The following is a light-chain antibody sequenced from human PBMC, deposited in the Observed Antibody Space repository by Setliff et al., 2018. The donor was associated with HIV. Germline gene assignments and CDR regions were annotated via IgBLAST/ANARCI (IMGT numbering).Light chain of an antibody. CDR1: TSDIGSYNR. CDR3: SSYTGSDTFDV. Sequence: QSALAQPPSVSGSPGQSIIISCTGTTSDIGSYNRVSWYQQRPGTAPKLIIYEVNKRPSGVSNRFSGSKSGTTASLAISGLQAEDEATYFCSSYTGSDTFDVFGTGTKVTVL. V-gene: IGLV2-23*02. CDR2: EVN. J-gene: IGLJ1*01.